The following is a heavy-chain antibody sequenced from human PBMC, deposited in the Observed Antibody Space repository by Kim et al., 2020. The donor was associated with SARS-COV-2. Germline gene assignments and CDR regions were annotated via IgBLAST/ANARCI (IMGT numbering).Heavy chain of an antibody. CDR1: GYTFTSNG. D-gene: IGHD3-10*01. V-gene: IGHV1-18*01. CDR3: TRDYGSMTNRFDL. J-gene: IGHJ4*02. Sequence: ASVKVSCKVSGYTFTSNGISRVRQAPGQGLEWMGWISAYSDNTNYKEKFQGRVTMTTDTYTSTAYMVLRSLTSDDTAVYYCTRDYGSMTNRFDLWGRGTLVTVSS. CDR2: ISAYSDNT.